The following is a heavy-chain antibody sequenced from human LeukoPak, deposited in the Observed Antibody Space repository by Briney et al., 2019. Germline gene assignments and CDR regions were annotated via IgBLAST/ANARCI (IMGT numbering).Heavy chain of an antibody. V-gene: IGHV3-7*01. D-gene: IGHD2-2*01. CDR3: ASGSRNLY. CDR2: IKQDGSEK. J-gene: IGHJ4*02. Sequence: GRSLRLSCAASGFTFSAYWMTWVRQAPGKGLEWVANIKQDGSEKYYVDSVKGRFTISRDNAKKSLLLQMNSLRAEDTAVYYCASGSRNLYWGQGTLVTVSS. CDR1: GFTFSAYW.